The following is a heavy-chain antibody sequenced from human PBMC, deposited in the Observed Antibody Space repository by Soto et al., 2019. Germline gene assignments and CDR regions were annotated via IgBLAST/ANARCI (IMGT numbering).Heavy chain of an antibody. CDR1: GGTFSSYA. CDR3: ARRDITGTLGLGWFDP. CDR2: IIPIFGTA. V-gene: IGHV1-69*13. D-gene: IGHD1-7*01. J-gene: IGHJ5*02. Sequence: SVKVSCKASGGTFSSYAISWVRQAPGQGLEWMGGIIPIFGTANYAQKFQGRVTITADESTSTAYMELSSLRSEDTAVYYCARRDITGTLGLGWFDPWGQGTLVTVSS.